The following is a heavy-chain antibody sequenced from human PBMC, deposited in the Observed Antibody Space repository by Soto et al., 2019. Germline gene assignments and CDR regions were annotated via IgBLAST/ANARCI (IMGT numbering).Heavy chain of an antibody. Sequence: SETLSLTCAVSGGSISSSSYFWGWIRQPPGKGLEWIGNMYYSGTTYYNPSLKSRVTISVDTSKNQFSLKLSSVTAADTAVYYFARQGEGTIRSLNWFAPGGQETLVPVSS. CDR2: MYYSGTT. V-gene: IGHV4-39*01. J-gene: IGHJ5*02. CDR3: ARQGEGTIRSLNWFAP. CDR1: GGSISSSSYF. D-gene: IGHD3-16*01.